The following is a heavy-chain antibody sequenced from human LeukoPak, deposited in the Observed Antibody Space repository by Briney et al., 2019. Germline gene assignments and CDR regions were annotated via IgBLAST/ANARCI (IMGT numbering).Heavy chain of an antibody. J-gene: IGHJ4*02. Sequence: SETLSLTCAVSGGSISSHNWWSWVRQPPGRGLEWIGEIYHSGSTYYNPSLKSRVTISVDTSKNQFSLKLSSVTAADTAVYYCARPITFGGVIAPFDYWGQGTLVTVSS. CDR3: ARPITFGGVIAPFDY. CDR1: GGSISSHNW. D-gene: IGHD3-16*02. CDR2: IYHSGST. V-gene: IGHV4-4*02.